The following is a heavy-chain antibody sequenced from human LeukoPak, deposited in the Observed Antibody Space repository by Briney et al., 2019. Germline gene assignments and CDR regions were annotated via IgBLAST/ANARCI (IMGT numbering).Heavy chain of an antibody. J-gene: IGHJ5*02. CDR3: ARAALYPMIVVVTANWFDP. D-gene: IGHD3-22*01. Sequence: GASVKLSYNASGHTFTPYYMHWGRQAPGQGLECMRRTNPNRGGTNYAQKYQGRVTMARDTSISTAYMELSRLRSDDTAVYYCARAALYPMIVVVTANWFDPWGQGTLVTVSS. V-gene: IGHV1-2*06. CDR1: GHTFTPYY. CDR2: TNPNRGGT.